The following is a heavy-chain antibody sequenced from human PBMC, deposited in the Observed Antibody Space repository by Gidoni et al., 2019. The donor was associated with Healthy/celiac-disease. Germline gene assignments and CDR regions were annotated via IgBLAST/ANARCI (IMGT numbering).Heavy chain of an antibody. CDR1: GVTFSSYA. Sequence: EVQLLESGGGLVQPGGSLRLSCAAWGVTFSSYAMSWVRQAPGKGLEWVSAIRGSGGSTYYADSVKGRFTISRDNSKNTLYLQMNRLRAEDTAVDYCVESSGYYYLWGQGTLVTVSS. D-gene: IGHD3-22*01. CDR3: VESSGYYYL. V-gene: IGHV3-23*01. CDR2: IRGSGGST. J-gene: IGHJ5*02.